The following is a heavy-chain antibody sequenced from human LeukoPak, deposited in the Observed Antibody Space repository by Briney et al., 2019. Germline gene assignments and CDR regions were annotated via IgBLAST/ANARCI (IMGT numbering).Heavy chain of an antibody. CDR2: IYHSGST. CDR3: ARHIQGANVCDY. D-gene: IGHD2-21*01. V-gene: IGHV4-38-2*01. Sequence: PSETLSLTCAVSGYSISSGYYWGWIRQPPGKGLEWIGSIYHSGSTYYNPSLKSRVTISVDTSKNQFSLRLSSVTAADTSLYYCARHIQGANVCDYWGQGTLVTVPS. CDR1: GYSISSGYY. J-gene: IGHJ4*02.